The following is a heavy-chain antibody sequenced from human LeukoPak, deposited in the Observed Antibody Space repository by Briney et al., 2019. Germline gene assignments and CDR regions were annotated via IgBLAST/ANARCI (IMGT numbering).Heavy chain of an antibody. J-gene: IGHJ6*03. V-gene: IGHV3-33*08. D-gene: IGHD5-12*01. CDR3: ARDNIVATIGYYYYYMDV. CDR1: GFIFSTYD. Sequence: GGSLRLSCAASGFIFSTYDMHWVRQAPGKGLEWVAVISYDRSNKYYADSVKGRFTISRDNSKNTLYLQMNSLRAEDTAVYYCARDNIVATIGYYYYYMDVWGKGTTVTVSS. CDR2: ISYDRSNK.